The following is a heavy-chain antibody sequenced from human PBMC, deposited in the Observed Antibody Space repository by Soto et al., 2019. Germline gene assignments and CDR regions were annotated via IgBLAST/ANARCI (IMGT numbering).Heavy chain of an antibody. CDR3: AKHDYYDSSVVENGMDV. J-gene: IGHJ6*02. Sequence: GGSLRLSCAASGFTFSSYAMSWVRQAPGKGLEWVSAISGSGGSTYYADSVKGRFTISRDNSKNTLYLQMNSLRAEDTAVYYCAKHDYYDSSVVENGMDVWGQGTTVTVSS. CDR1: GFTFSSYA. V-gene: IGHV3-23*01. D-gene: IGHD3-22*01. CDR2: ISGSGGST.